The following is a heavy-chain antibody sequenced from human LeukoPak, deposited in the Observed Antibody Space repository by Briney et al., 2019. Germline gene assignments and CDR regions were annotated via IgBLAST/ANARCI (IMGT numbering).Heavy chain of an antibody. CDR3: ARTLRYRDYYDSSGYQGGLL. J-gene: IGHJ4*02. D-gene: IGHD3-22*01. Sequence: SVKVSCKAFGGTFSSYTISWVRQAPGQGLEWMGRIIPILGIANYAQKFQGRVTITADKSTSTAYMELSSLRSEDTAVYYCARTLRYRDYYDSSGYQGGLLWGQGTLVTVSS. V-gene: IGHV1-69*02. CDR1: GGTFSSYT. CDR2: IIPILGIA.